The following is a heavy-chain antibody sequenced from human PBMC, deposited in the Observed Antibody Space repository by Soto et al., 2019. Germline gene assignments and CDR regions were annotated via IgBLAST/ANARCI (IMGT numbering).Heavy chain of an antibody. J-gene: IGHJ4*02. D-gene: IGHD3-10*01. Sequence: PSETLSLTCTVSGGSISSYYWSWIRQPPGKGLEWIGYIYYSGSTNYNPSLKSRVTISVDTSKNQFSLKLSSVTAADTAVYYCARHDTDGDSDPYYFDYWGQGTLVTVSS. CDR2: IYYSGST. CDR1: GGSISSYY. CDR3: ARHDTDGDSDPYYFDY. V-gene: IGHV4-59*08.